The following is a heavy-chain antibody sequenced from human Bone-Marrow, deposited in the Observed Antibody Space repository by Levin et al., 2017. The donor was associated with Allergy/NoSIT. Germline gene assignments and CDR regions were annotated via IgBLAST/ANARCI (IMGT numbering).Heavy chain of an antibody. CDR3: AKDMNPKGGDCKSGWFDP. D-gene: IGHD2-21*02. V-gene: IGHV3-9*01. CDR1: GFTFDDYA. J-gene: IGHJ5*02. CDR2: ISWNSGSI. Sequence: SLKISCAASGFTFDDYAMHWVRQAPGKGLEWVSGISWNSGSIGYADSVKGRFTISRDNAKNSLYLQMNSLRAEDTALYYCAKDMNPKGGDCKSGWFDPWGQGTLVTVSS.